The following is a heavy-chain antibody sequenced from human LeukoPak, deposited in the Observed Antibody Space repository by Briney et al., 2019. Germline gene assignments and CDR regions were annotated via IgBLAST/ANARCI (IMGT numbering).Heavy chain of an antibody. CDR3: AKDHDFWSGYSNYFDY. V-gene: IGHV3-23*01. D-gene: IGHD3-3*01. J-gene: IGHJ4*02. CDR2: ISGSGGST. CDR1: GFTFSSYA. Sequence: GGSLRLSCAASGFTFSSYAMSWVRQAPGKGLEWVSAISGSGGSTYYADSVKGWFTISSDNSKDTLYLQMNSLRAEDTAVYYCAKDHDFWSGYSNYFDYWGQGTLVTVSS.